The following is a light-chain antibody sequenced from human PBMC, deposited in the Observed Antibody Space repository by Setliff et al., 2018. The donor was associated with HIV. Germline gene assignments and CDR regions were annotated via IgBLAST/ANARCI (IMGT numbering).Light chain of an antibody. Sequence: SALPQPASVSGSLGQSITISCTGTSSDVGGYSYVSWYQQHPGKAPKLIIYEVRNRPSGVSNRFSASKSGNTASLTISGLQAEDEADYYCSSYAVSNTLPFGTGTKVTVL. V-gene: IGLV2-14*03. CDR3: SSYAVSNTLP. J-gene: IGLJ1*01. CDR1: SSDVGGYSY. CDR2: EVR.